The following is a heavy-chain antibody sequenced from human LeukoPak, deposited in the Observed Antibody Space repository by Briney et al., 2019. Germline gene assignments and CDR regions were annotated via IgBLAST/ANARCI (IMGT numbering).Heavy chain of an antibody. J-gene: IGHJ4*02. D-gene: IGHD5-24*01. CDR2: ISSNGGKT. Sequence: GGSLRLSCSVSGFTFSAYAMHWVRQAPGRGLQYVSSISSNGGKTYYADSVEGRFTISRGNSKNTLYLQMSSLRLEDTAVYYCVKDRWVDYWGQGVLVTVSS. CDR1: GFTFSAYA. V-gene: IGHV3-64D*09. CDR3: VKDRWVDY.